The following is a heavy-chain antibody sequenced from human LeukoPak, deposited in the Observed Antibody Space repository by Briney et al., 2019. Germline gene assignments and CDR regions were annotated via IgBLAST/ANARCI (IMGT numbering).Heavy chain of an antibody. Sequence: GGSLRLSCAASGFTFSDYYMSWIRQAPGKGLEWVSYISSSGSTIYYADSVKGRFTISRDNAKNSLYLQMNSLRAEDTAVYYCARAHGDRYYYYYYMDVWGKGTTVTISS. D-gene: IGHD4-17*01. J-gene: IGHJ6*03. CDR2: ISSSGSTI. CDR1: GFTFSDYY. V-gene: IGHV3-11*01. CDR3: ARAHGDRYYYYYYMDV.